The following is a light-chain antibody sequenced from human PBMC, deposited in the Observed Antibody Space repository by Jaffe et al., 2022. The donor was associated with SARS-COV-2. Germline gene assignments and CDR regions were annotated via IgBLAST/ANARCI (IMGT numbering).Light chain of an antibody. CDR2: RNN. V-gene: IGLV1-47*01. CDR3: AAWDDSLSVWV. Sequence: QSVLTQPPSASGTPGQRVTISCSGSSSNIGKNYVSWHQFPGTAPKLLIYRNNQRPSGVPDRFSGSKSGTSASLAISGLRSEDEADYYCAAWDDSLSVWVFGGGTKLTVL. CDR1: SSNIGKNY. J-gene: IGLJ3*02.